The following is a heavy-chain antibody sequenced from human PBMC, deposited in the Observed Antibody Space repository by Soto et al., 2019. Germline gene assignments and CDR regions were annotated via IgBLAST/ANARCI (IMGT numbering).Heavy chain of an antibody. D-gene: IGHD5-12*01. CDR3: ATWHLREHAYDI. Sequence: DVQLVESGGGLIQPGGSLRLSCVASRLTVSGNKYMAWVRQAPGKGPEWVSGVYDLDGTYYADSVRGRFTTSIDSSRTTVYLQMRDLRLEDTALYFCATWHLREHAYDIWGQGTMVTVSS. CDR2: VYDLDGT. J-gene: IGHJ3*02. V-gene: IGHV3-53*01. CDR1: RLTVSGNKY.